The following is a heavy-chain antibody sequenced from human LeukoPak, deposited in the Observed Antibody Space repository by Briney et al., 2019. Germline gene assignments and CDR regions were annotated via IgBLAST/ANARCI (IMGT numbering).Heavy chain of an antibody. D-gene: IGHD3-3*01. CDR3: ARDGGRTIFGVVNNWFDP. CDR2: IIPIFGTA. CDR1: GGTFSSYA. V-gene: IGHV1-69*01. J-gene: IGHJ5*02. Sequence: ASVKVSCKASGGTFSSYAISWVRQASGQGLEWMGGIIPIFGTANYAQKFQGRVTITADVSTSTAYMELSSLRSEDTAVYYCARDGGRTIFGVVNNWFDPWGQGTLVTVSS.